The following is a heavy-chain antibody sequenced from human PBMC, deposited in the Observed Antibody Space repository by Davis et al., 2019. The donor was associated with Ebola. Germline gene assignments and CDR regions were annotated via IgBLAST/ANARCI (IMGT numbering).Heavy chain of an antibody. CDR2: VSGGGTLI. Sequence: PGGSLRLSCAASGFTFSDYFMAWIRQAPGKGLEWVSYVSGGGTLIYYADSVKGRFTMSRDNAKNSLFLQMDSLRAEDTAVYHCARGGFYYNSSRYYYPRYFDLWGRGALVTVSS. CDR1: GFTFSDYF. CDR3: ARGGFYYNSSRYYYPRYFDL. J-gene: IGHJ2*01. D-gene: IGHD3-22*01. V-gene: IGHV3-11*04.